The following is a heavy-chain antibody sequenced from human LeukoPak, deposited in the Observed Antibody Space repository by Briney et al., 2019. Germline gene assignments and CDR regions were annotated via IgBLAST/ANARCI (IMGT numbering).Heavy chain of an antibody. V-gene: IGHV1-2*06. D-gene: IGHD3-10*01. Sequence: ASVKVSCTASGYTFTGYYMHWVRQAPGQGLEWMGRINPNSGGTNYAQKFQGRVTMTRDTSIRTAYMELSRLRSDDTAVYYCARLPGITMVRGASIDYWGQGTLVTVSS. J-gene: IGHJ4*02. CDR2: INPNSGGT. CDR3: ARLPGITMVRGASIDY. CDR1: GYTFTGYY.